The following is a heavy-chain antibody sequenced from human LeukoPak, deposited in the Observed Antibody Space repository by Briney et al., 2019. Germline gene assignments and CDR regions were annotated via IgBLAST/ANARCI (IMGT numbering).Heavy chain of an antibody. D-gene: IGHD6-13*01. CDR2: IYYSGST. J-gene: IGHJ5*02. V-gene: IGHV4-39*01. CDR1: GGFISSSSYY. Sequence: PSETLSLTCTVSGGFISSSSYYWGWIRQPPGKGLEWIGSIYYSGSTYYNPSLKSRVTISVDTSKNQFSLKLSSVTAADTAVYYCARIQIAAAGTGWFDPWGQGTLVTVSS. CDR3: ARIQIAAAGTGWFDP.